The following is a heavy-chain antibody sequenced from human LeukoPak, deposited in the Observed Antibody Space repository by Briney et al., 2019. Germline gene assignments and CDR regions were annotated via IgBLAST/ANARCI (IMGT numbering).Heavy chain of an antibody. Sequence: GGSLRLSCAASGFTFSNYGIHWVRQAPGKGLEWVAFIRYDGSIKYYADSVKGRFTISRDNSKNTLYLQMGSLRAEDTAVYYCARDVWDSNSYYYGMDVWGQGTTVTVSS. D-gene: IGHD1-26*01. J-gene: IGHJ6*02. CDR1: GFTFSNYG. V-gene: IGHV3-30*02. CDR2: IRYDGSIK. CDR3: ARDVWDSNSYYYGMDV.